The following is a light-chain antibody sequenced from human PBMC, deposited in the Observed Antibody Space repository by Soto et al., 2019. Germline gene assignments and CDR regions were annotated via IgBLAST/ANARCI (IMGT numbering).Light chain of an antibody. V-gene: IGKV3-15*01. CDR2: ATS. J-gene: IGKJ4*01. CDR1: QSVGNN. Sequence: EIVVTQSPASLSVSPGERATLSCSASQSVGNNFAWYQQKPGQAPRLLIFATSTRATGVPARFSGRGSGTEFHLTISRLQSEDFAVYYCQQYGDWPLTFGGGAKVEIE. CDR3: QQYGDWPLT.